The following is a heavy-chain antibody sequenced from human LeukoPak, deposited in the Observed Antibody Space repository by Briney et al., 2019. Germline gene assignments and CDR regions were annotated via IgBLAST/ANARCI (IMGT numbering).Heavy chain of an antibody. CDR3: AELGITMIGGV. D-gene: IGHD3-10*02. Sequence: GGSLRLSCAASGFTFSSYSMNWVRQAPGKGLEWVSSISSSSSYIYYADSVRGRFTISRDNAKNSLYLQMNSPRAEDTAVYYCAELGITMIGGVWGKGTTVTISS. V-gene: IGHV3-21*01. CDR1: GFTFSSYS. J-gene: IGHJ6*04. CDR2: ISSSSSYI.